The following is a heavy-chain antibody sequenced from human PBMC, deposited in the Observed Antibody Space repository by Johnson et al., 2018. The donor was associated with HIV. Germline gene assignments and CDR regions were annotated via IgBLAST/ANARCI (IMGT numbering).Heavy chain of an antibody. V-gene: IGHV3-64*01. CDR1: GFTFSTYA. D-gene: IGHD5-12*01. CDR2: VSSNGGKT. CDR3: ARDFYAGVATPFIGSAFSI. J-gene: IGHJ3*02. Sequence: VQLVESGGGLVQPGGSLRLSCADSGFTFSTYAMHWVRQAPGKGLEYVSGVSSNGGKTYYANSVKGRFTISRDNSKNTLYLQMGSLRTEDTALYYCARDFYAGVATPFIGSAFSIWGQGTMVTVSS.